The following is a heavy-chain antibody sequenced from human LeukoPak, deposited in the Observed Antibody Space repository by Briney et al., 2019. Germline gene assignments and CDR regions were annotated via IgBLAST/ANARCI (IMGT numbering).Heavy chain of an antibody. CDR2: MNPNSGNT. D-gene: IGHD6-19*01. Sequence: ASVKVSCKASGYTLTSNYIHWVRQATGQGLEWMGWMNPNSGNTGYAQKFWGRVTMTRDTSISTAYMELSSLTSEDTAVYYCARGVSTVAYDYWGQGTLVTVSS. J-gene: IGHJ4*02. CDR1: GYTLTSNY. CDR3: ARGVSTVAYDY. V-gene: IGHV1-8*02.